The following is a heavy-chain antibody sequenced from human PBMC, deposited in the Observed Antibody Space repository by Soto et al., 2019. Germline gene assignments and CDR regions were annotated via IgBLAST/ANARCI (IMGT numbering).Heavy chain of an antibody. CDR3: ARDHDFWSGYDDYYYYYGMDV. Sequence: SVKVSCKASGGTFSSYAISWVRQAPGQGLEWMGGIIPIFGTANYAQKFQGRVTITADESTSTAYMELSSLRSEDTAVYYCARDHDFWSGYDDYYYYYGMDVWGQGTTVTVAS. CDR1: GGTFSSYA. V-gene: IGHV1-69*13. J-gene: IGHJ6*02. CDR2: IIPIFGTA. D-gene: IGHD3-3*01.